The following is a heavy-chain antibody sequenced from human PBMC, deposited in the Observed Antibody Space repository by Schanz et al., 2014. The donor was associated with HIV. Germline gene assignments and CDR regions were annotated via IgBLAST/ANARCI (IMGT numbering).Heavy chain of an antibody. CDR3: ARVANWDYYGMDV. CDR1: GFTFSSYG. D-gene: IGHD3-16*01. CDR2: ISYDRRNK. V-gene: IGHV3-30*03. J-gene: IGHJ6*02. Sequence: QVQLVESGGGVVQPGRSLRLSCAASGFTFSSYGMHWVRQAPGKGLEWVAVISYDRRNKYYADSVKGRFTISRDNSKNTLFXQMNSLRGEDTAVYYCARVANWDYYGMDVWGQGTAVTVSS.